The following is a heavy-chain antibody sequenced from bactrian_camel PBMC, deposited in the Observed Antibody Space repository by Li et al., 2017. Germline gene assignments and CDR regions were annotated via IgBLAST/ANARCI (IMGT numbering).Heavy chain of an antibody. CDR3: AKALGGGNYYTGEYNY. V-gene: IGHV3S42*01. J-gene: IGHJ4*01. CDR1: GFTFSNYA. CDR2: INKDGDFT. D-gene: IGHD2*01. Sequence: DVQLVESGGGLVQPGGSLRLSCAASGFTFSNYAMSWVRQAPGKGLEWVSAINKDGDFTRVADSVKGRFTISRDNAKNMLYLQMNNLKSEDTALYYCAKALGGGNYYTGEYNYWGQGTQV.